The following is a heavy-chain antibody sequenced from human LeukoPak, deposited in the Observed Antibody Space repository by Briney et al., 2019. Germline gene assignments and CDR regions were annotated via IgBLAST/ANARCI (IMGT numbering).Heavy chain of an antibody. CDR3: ARAGLRGYSYGPDAFDI. V-gene: IGHV4-31*03. CDR1: GGSISSGGSY. Sequence: PSETLSLTCTVSGGSISSGGSYWSWIRQHPGKGLEWIGYIYYSGSTYYNPSLKSRVTISVDTSKNQFSLKLSSVTAADTAVYYCARAGLRGYSYGPDAFDIWGQGTMVTVSS. J-gene: IGHJ3*02. CDR2: IYYSGST. D-gene: IGHD5-18*01.